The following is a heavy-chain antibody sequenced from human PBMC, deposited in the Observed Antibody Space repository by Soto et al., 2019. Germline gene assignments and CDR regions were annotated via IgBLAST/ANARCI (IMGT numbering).Heavy chain of an antibody. V-gene: IGHV1-18*04. CDR1: GYTFTSYG. Sequence: QVQLVQSGAEVKKPGASVKVSCKASGYTFTSYGISWVRQAPGQGLEWMGWISAYNGNTNYAQKLQGRVTMTTDTATSTAYMELRSLRSDDTAVYYCARAKGTDMITFGGVIEVYNWFDPWGQGTLVTVSS. CDR2: ISAYNGNT. CDR3: ARAKGTDMITFGGVIEVYNWFDP. D-gene: IGHD3-16*02. J-gene: IGHJ5*02.